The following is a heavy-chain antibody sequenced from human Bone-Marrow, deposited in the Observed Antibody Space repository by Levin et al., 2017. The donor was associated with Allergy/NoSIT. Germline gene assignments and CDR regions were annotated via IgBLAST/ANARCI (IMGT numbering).Heavy chain of an antibody. D-gene: IGHD3-16*02. CDR1: GYTLTGES. V-gene: IGHV1-24*01. J-gene: IGHJ6*02. CDR2: FDPEDGKT. CDR3: ATEPRSFGMDV. Sequence: ASVKVSCKLSGYTLTGESMHWVRQAPGKGLEWMGGFDPEDGKTVYAQKFQGRVIMTEDISTDTPYMELSSLTSDDTGVYYCATEPRSFGMDVWGQGTTVTVSS.